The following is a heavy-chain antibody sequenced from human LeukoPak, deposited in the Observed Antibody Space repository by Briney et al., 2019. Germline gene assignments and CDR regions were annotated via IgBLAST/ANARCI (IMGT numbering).Heavy chain of an antibody. V-gene: IGHV1-69*13. Sequence: SVKVSCKASGGTFSSYAISWVRQAPGQGLEWMGGIIPIFGTANYAQKFQGRVTITADESTSTAYMELSSLRSDDTAVYYCARYPYGGNDDYWGQGTLVTVSS. CDR1: GGTFSSYA. D-gene: IGHD4-23*01. CDR3: ARYPYGGNDDY. CDR2: IIPIFGTA. J-gene: IGHJ4*02.